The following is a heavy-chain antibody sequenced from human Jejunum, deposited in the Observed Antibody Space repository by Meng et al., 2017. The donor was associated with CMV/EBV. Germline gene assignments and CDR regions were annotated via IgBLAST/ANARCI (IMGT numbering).Heavy chain of an antibody. CDR3: TRASSGIH. D-gene: IGHD6-6*01. Sequence: CTASGFTCGDFAMNWVRQAPGKGLEWVGFIRSKAFGGTTEFAASVKGRFTISRDDSKSIAYLEMNSLKSEDTAVYYCTRASSGIHWGQGTLVTVSS. V-gene: IGHV3-49*04. CDR2: IRSKAFGGTT. CDR1: GFTCGDFA. J-gene: IGHJ4*02.